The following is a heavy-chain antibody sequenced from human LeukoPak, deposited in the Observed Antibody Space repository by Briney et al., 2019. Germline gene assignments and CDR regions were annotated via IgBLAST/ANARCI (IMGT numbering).Heavy chain of an antibody. D-gene: IGHD1-26*01. CDR3: ARDQPWEPNWFDP. CDR2: ISAYNGNT. Sequence: ASVKVSCKASGGTFSSYAISWVRQAPGQGLEWMGWISAYNGNTNYAQKLQGRVTMTTDTSTSTAYMELRSLRSDDTAVYYCARDQPWEPNWFDPWGQGTLVTVSS. CDR1: GGTFSSYA. J-gene: IGHJ5*02. V-gene: IGHV1-18*01.